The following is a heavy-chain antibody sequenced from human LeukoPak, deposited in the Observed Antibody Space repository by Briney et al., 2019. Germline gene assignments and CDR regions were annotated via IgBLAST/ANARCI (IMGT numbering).Heavy chain of an antibody. D-gene: IGHD3-16*01. Sequence: QTGGSLRLSCAASGFTVSSNYMSWVRQAPGKGLEWVSVIYSGGSTYYADSVKGRFTISRDNSKNTLYLQMNSLRAEDTAVYYCARQHGFGNRYGMDVWGQGTTVTVSS. CDR1: GFTVSSNY. J-gene: IGHJ6*02. CDR3: ARQHGFGNRYGMDV. CDR2: IYSGGST. V-gene: IGHV3-66*04.